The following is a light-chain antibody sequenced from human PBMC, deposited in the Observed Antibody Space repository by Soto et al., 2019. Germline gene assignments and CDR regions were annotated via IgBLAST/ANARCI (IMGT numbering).Light chain of an antibody. CDR1: SSNIGNNA. Sequence: QSVLTQPPSVSEAPRQRVTISCSGSSSNIGNNAVNWYQQLPGMAPKLLIYYDDLLPSGVSDRFSGSKSGTSASLAISGLQSEDEADYYCAAWDDSLNGPYVFGTGTKVTVL. CDR2: YDD. CDR3: AAWDDSLNGPYV. V-gene: IGLV1-36*01. J-gene: IGLJ1*01.